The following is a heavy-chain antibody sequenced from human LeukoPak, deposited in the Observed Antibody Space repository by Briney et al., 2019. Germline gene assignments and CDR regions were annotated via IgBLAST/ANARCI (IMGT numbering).Heavy chain of an antibody. CDR2: IYHSGST. CDR3: ARADYVWGSYLPMDV. D-gene: IGHD3-16*02. V-gene: IGHV4-61*08. Sequence: PSETLSLTCTVSGGSISSGGYYWSWIRQPPGKGLEWIGYIYHSGSTYYNPSLKSRVTISVDTSKNQFSLKLSSVTAADTAVYYCARADYVWGSYLPMDVWGQGTTVTVSS. J-gene: IGHJ6*02. CDR1: GGSISSGGYY.